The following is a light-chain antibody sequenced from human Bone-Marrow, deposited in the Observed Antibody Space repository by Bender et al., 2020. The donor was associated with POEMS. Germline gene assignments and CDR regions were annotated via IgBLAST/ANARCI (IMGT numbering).Light chain of an antibody. Sequence: NSMLTQPHSVSESPGKTVTISCTGSSGSIASNYVQWYQQRPGRAPTIVIFEDNQRPSGVPDRFSGSIDSSSNSASLTISGLQTEDEADYYCQSFDSGTVWVFGGGTKLTVL. CDR2: EDN. J-gene: IGLJ3*02. CDR1: SGSIASNY. V-gene: IGLV6-57*02. CDR3: QSFDSGTVWV.